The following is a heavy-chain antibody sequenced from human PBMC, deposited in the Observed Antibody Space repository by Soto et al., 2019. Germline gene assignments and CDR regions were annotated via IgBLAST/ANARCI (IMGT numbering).Heavy chain of an antibody. CDR3: AKARCTGDTCFVPDY. CDR1: GFTFSSYG. Sequence: GGSLRLSCVASGFTFSSYGMHWVRQAPGKGLEWVAVISYGGNRTYYADSVKGRFIISRDNSRNTVYLQMNSLRAEDTATYYCAKARCTGDTCFVPDYWGHGRLVTVSS. V-gene: IGHV3-30*18. J-gene: IGHJ4*01. D-gene: IGHD2-8*02. CDR2: ISYGGNRT.